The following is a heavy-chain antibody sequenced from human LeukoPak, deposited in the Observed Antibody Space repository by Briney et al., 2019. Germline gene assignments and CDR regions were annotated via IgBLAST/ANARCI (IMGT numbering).Heavy chain of an antibody. CDR1: GGSFSGYY. Sequence: PSETLSLTCAVYGGSFSGYYWSWIRQPPGKGLEWIGEINHSGSTNYNPSLKSRVTISVDTSKNQFSLKLSSVTAADTAVYYRASDYSSSSGAFDIWGQGTMVTVSS. CDR2: INHSGST. CDR3: ASDYSSSSGAFDI. V-gene: IGHV4-34*01. D-gene: IGHD6-6*01. J-gene: IGHJ3*02.